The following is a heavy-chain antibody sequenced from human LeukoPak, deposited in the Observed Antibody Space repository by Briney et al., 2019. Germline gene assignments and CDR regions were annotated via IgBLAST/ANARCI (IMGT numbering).Heavy chain of an antibody. V-gene: IGHV6-1*01. CDR2: TYYSSKWYN. CDR3: ARGAVAVRNAFDI. Sequence: SQTLSLTCAISGDSVSSNSAAWNWIRQSPSRGLEWLGRTYYSSKWYNDYAVSVKSRTTINPDTSKNQFTLQLNSVTPEDTAVYYCARGAVAVRNAFDIWGQGTRVTVSS. J-gene: IGHJ3*02. D-gene: IGHD6-19*01. CDR1: GDSVSSNSAA.